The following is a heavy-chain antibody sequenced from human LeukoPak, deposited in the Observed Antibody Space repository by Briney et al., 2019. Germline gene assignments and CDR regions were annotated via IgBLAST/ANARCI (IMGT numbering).Heavy chain of an antibody. CDR1: GFAFSSQA. Sequence: GGSLRLSCAASGFAFSSQAMGWVRQAPGKGLEWVSVISDSGSLTYYADSVKGRFTISRDNSKNTLFLQMNSLRAEDMAVYYCAKDARRTSGWYFFDYWGQGTLVTVSS. D-gene: IGHD6-19*01. CDR3: AKDARRTSGWYFFDY. V-gene: IGHV3-23*01. J-gene: IGHJ4*02. CDR2: ISDSGSLT.